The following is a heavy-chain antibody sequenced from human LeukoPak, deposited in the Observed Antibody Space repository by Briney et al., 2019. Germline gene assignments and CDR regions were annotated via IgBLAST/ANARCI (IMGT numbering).Heavy chain of an antibody. Sequence: GKSLRLSCAASGFTFTSYWMSWVRQAPGKGLEWVANVKQDESEKNHVDSVKGRFTISRDNAKKSLYLEMNSLRDEDTAVYYCVRQWLGFDHWGQGALVTVSS. CDR3: VRQWLGFDH. CDR1: GFTFTSYW. CDR2: VKQDESEK. D-gene: IGHD6-19*01. J-gene: IGHJ4*02. V-gene: IGHV3-7*01.